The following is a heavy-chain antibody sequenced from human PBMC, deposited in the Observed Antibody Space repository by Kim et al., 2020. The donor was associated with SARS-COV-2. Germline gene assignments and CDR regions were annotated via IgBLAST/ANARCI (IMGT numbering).Heavy chain of an antibody. Sequence: SETLSLTCTVSGGSISSSRYYWGWIRQPPGKGLEWIGSIYYSGSTYYNPSLKSRVTISVDTSKNQFSLKLSSVTATDTAVYYCARQPTVLGARDYYYYGMDVWGQGTTVTVSS. CDR1: GGSISSSRYY. D-gene: IGHD1-26*01. J-gene: IGHJ6*02. V-gene: IGHV4-39*01. CDR2: IYYSGST. CDR3: ARQPTVLGARDYYYYGMDV.